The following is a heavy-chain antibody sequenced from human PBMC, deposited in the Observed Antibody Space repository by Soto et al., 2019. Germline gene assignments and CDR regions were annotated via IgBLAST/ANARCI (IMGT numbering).Heavy chain of an antibody. V-gene: IGHV1-69*02. CDR2: IIPILGIA. CDR3: ARFPQTAIVGAADFDY. D-gene: IGHD1-26*01. CDR1: GGTFSSYS. Sequence: QVQLVQSGAEVKKPGSSVKVSCKASGGTFSSYSISWVRQAPGQGLEWMGRIIPILGIANYAQKFQGRVTITADKSTSTAYMELSSLRSEDTAVYYCARFPQTAIVGAADFDYWGQGTLVTVSS. J-gene: IGHJ4*02.